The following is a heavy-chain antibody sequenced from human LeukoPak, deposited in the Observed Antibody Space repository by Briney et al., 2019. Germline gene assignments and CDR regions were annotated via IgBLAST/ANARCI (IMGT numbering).Heavy chain of an antibody. D-gene: IGHD5-12*01. Sequence: ASVKLSCKASGYTFTSYGISWVRQAPGQGLEWMGWISASNGNTDYAQKIQGRVTMTTDTSTTTAYMELSSLRSDDTAVYYCATDASYSCYDTFGEYWGQGTLVTVSS. V-gene: IGHV1-18*01. J-gene: IGHJ4*02. CDR3: ATDASYSCYDTFGEY. CDR2: ISASNGNT. CDR1: GYTFTSYG.